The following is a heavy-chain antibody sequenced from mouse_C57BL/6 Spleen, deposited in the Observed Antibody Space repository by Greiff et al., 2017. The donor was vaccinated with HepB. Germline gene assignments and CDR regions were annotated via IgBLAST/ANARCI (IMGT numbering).Heavy chain of an antibody. J-gene: IGHJ1*03. CDR2: IYPGSGNT. CDR1: GYTFTDYY. CDR3: ARERDWYFDV. V-gene: IGHV1-76*01. Sequence: VQLQQSGAELVRPGASVKLSCKASGYTFTDYYINWVKQRPGQGLEWIARIYPGSGNTYYNEKFKGKATLTAEKSSSTAYMQLSSLTSEDSAVYFCARERDWYFDVWGTGTTVTVSS.